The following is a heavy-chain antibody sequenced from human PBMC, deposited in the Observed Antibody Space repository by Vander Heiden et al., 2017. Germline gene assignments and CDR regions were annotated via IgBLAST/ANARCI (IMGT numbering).Heavy chain of an antibody. CDR2: ISGSGGST. J-gene: IGHJ4*02. CDR1: GFTFSSYA. CDR3: AKDPDMNDYGGNSGY. Sequence: EVQLLESGGGLVQPGGSLRLSCAASGFTFSSYAMSWVRQVPGKGLEWVSAISGSGGSTYYADSVKGRFTISRDNSKNTLYLQMNSLRAEDTAVYYCAKDPDMNDYGGNSGYWGQGTLVTVSS. D-gene: IGHD4-17*01. V-gene: IGHV3-23*01.